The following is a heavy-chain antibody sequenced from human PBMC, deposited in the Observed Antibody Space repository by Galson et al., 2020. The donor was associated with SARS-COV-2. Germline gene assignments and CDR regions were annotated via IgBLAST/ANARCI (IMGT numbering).Heavy chain of an antibody. CDR2: INPNSGGT. V-gene: IGHV1-2*02. CDR1: GYTFTGYY. D-gene: IGHD5-18*01. CDR3: AREGYSYGFGY. Sequence: GESLKISCKASGYTFTGYYMHWVRQAPGQGLEWMGRINPNSGGTNNAQKFQGRVTMTRDTSISTAYMERSRLRSDDTAVYYCAREGYSYGFGYWGQGTLVTVSS. J-gene: IGHJ4*02.